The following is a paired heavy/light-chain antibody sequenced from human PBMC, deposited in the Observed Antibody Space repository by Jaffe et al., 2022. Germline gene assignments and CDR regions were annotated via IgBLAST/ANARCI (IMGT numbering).Heavy chain of an antibody. CDR3: ASRFGSGTYYNQNVRYDAFDM. Sequence: QLQVQESGPGLVKPSETLSLTCTVSDGSISSIGYYWGWIRQSPGKELEWIGTIFYIGKMYYNPSLKSRVAISVDTSKNQFSLKLTSVTAADTAVYYCASRFGSGTYYNQNVRYDAFDMWGQGTLVTVSS. CDR2: IFYIGKM. J-gene: IGHJ3*02. V-gene: IGHV4-39*01. D-gene: IGHD3-10*01. CDR1: DGSISSIGYY.
Light chain of an antibody. CDR3: SSYTTTSTLV. CDR1: SRDVGTYNY. CDR2: EVS. Sequence: QSALTQPASVSGSPGQSITISCTGTSRDVGTYNYVSWYQQHPGRAPQLMIYEVSNRPSGVSNRFSGSKSGNTASLTISGLQAEDEADYYCSSYTTTSTLVFGGGTRLTVL. V-gene: IGLV2-14*01. J-gene: IGLJ2*01.